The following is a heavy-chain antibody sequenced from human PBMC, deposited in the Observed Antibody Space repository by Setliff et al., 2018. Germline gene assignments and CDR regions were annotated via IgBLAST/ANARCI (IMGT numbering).Heavy chain of an antibody. CDR2: IWHDGGEK. CDR1: GFTFSTYR. V-gene: IGHV3-33*08. D-gene: IGHD6-19*01. CDR3: ARTCSGSTCHAGLDY. J-gene: IGHJ4*02. Sequence: LRLSCAASGFTFSTYRFHWVRQAPGKGLEWVAVIWHDGGEKYYADSVKGRFTISRDDSKNTLYLQMNSLSAEDTAVYYCARTCSGSTCHAGLDYWGQGIPVTVSS.